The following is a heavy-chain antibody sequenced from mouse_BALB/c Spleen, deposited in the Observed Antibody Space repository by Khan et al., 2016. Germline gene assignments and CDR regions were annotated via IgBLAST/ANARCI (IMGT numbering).Heavy chain of an antibody. CDR1: GYTFTNYG. CDR3: ARSYLYAMDY. Sequence: QIQLVQSGPELKKPGETVKISCKASGYTFTNYGMNWVKQAPGKGLKWMGWINTYTGEPTYADDFKGRFAFSLETSASTAYLQINNLKNEDMATYFCARSYLYAMDYWGQGTSVTVSS. CDR2: INTYTGEP. J-gene: IGHJ4*01. V-gene: IGHV9-1*02.